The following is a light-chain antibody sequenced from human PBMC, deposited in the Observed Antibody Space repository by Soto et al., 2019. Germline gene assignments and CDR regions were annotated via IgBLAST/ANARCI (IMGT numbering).Light chain of an antibody. Sequence: QTVVTQEPSFSVSPGGTVTLTCGLSSGSVSTSYYPSWYQQTPGQAPRTLIYSTNIRSSGVPDRFSGSILGNKAALTITGAQADDESDYYCVLYMGNDISGVFGGGTKLTVL. CDR2: STN. CDR3: VLYMGNDISGV. V-gene: IGLV8-61*01. CDR1: SGSVSTSYY. J-gene: IGLJ2*01.